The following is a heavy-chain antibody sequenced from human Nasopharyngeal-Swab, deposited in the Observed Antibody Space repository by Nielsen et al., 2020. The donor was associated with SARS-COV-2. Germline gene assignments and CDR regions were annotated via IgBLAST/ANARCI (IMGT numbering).Heavy chain of an antibody. CDR1: GYTFTSYY. V-gene: IGHV1-46*01. CDR2: INPSGGST. CDR3: ARDPEYSSFPTYYFDY. D-gene: IGHD6-6*01. Sequence: ASVKVSCKASGYTFTSYYMHWVRQAPGQGLEWMGIINPSGGSTSYAQKFQGRVTMTRDTSTSTVYMALSSLRSEDTAVYYCARDPEYSSFPTYYFDYWGQGTLVTVSS. J-gene: IGHJ4*02.